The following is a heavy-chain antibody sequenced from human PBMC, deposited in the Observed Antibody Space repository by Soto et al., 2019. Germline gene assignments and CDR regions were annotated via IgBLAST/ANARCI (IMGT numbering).Heavy chain of an antibody. Sequence: LTELSMHWVRQAPGKGLEWMGGFDPEDGETIYAQKFQGRVTMTEDTSTDTAYMELSSLRSEDTAVYYCATVNNLRFLDGPPLSGYYYYYGMDVWGQGTTVTVSS. CDR1: LTELS. V-gene: IGHV1-24*01. CDR3: ATVNNLRFLDGPPLSGYYYYYGMDV. J-gene: IGHJ6*02. D-gene: IGHD3-3*01. CDR2: FDPEDGET.